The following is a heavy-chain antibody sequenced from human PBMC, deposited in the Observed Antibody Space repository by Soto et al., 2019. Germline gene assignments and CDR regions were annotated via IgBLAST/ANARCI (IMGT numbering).Heavy chain of an antibody. D-gene: IGHD3-9*01. J-gene: IGHJ4*02. CDR1: GFTFSSYA. CDR2: ISGSGGST. Sequence: GESLKISCAASGFTFSSYAMSWVRQAPGKGLEWVSAISGSGGSTYYADSVKGRFTISRDNSKNTLYLQMNSLRAEDTAVYYCAKSLPQLGEYYDILTGYPPLDYWGQGTLVTVSS. V-gene: IGHV3-23*01. CDR3: AKSLPQLGEYYDILTGYPPLDY.